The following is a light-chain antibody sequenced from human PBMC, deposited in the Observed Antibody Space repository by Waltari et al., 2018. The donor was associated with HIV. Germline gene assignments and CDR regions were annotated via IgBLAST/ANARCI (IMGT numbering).Light chain of an antibody. Sequence: QSVLTQPLSASGTPGQRVTLSCSGTRSHIGDFSVSCYQHLPGAAPQLLIYANNQRPSGVPDRFSGSRSGTSASLAISGLRSEDEAVYSCAVWDDSLRGGVFGGGTKLTVL. CDR1: RSHIGDFS. J-gene: IGLJ3*02. CDR3: AVWDDSLRGGV. CDR2: ANN. V-gene: IGLV1-47*01.